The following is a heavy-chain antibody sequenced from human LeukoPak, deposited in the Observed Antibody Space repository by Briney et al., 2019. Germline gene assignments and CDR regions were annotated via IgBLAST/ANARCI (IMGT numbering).Heavy chain of an antibody. CDR2: ISSSSSYI. Sequence: PGGSLRLSCAASGFTFSSYKINWVRQAPGKGLEWVSSISSSSSYIYYADSVKGRFTISRDNAKKSLYLQMNSLRAEDTAVYYCARDHHRRLYDSQARDTFDIWGQGTMVTVSS. V-gene: IGHV3-21*01. CDR1: GFTFSSYK. J-gene: IGHJ3*02. D-gene: IGHD3-22*01. CDR3: ARDHHRRLYDSQARDTFDI.